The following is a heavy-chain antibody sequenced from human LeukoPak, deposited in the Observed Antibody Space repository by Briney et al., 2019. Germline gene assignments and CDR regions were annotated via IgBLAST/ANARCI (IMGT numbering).Heavy chain of an antibody. J-gene: IGHJ6*02. CDR3: ARTVEGDGYNSYHHFHAMDV. D-gene: IGHD5-24*01. CDR1: GGTFSNYA. CDR2: IIPIFSTA. Sequence: SVKVSCKASGGTFSNYAITWVRQAPGQGLEWMGGIIPIFSTANYAQKFQGRVTITADESSSTVYMELSSLRSEDTAVYYCARTVEGDGYNSYHHFHAMDVWGQGTTVTVSS. V-gene: IGHV1-69*13.